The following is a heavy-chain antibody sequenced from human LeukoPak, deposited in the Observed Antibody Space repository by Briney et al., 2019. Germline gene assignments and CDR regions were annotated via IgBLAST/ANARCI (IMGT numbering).Heavy chain of an antibody. Sequence: SETLSLTCTVSGGSISSYYWSWIRQPPGKGLEWIGYIYYSGSTNYNPSLKSRVTISVDTSKNQFSLKLSSVTAADTAVYYCARGQKDDYGDYVREGYFDYWGQGTLVTVSS. CDR2: IYYSGST. J-gene: IGHJ4*02. CDR1: GGSISSYY. V-gene: IGHV4-59*12. D-gene: IGHD4-17*01. CDR3: ARGQKDDYGDYVREGYFDY.